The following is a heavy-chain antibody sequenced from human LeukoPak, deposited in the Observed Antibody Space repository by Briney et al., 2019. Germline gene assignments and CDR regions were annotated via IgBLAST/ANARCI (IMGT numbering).Heavy chain of an antibody. D-gene: IGHD3/OR15-3a*01. J-gene: IGHJ4*02. CDR3: ARYDFLTGYYSHFDC. V-gene: IGHV3-7*01. CDR1: GFTFSSYW. Sequence: GGSLRLSCAASGFTFSSYWMSWVRQAPGKGPEWVANIKQAGSEKSYVDSVKGRFTISRDNAKHSLYLQMNSLRAEDTAVYYCARYDFLTGYYSHFDCWGQGTLVTVSS. CDR2: IKQAGSEK.